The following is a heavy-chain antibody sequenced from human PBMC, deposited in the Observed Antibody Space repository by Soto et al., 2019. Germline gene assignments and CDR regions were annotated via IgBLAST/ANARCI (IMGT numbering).Heavy chain of an antibody. CDR2: INHSGST. V-gene: IGHV4-34*01. D-gene: IGHD2-15*01. CDR1: GGSFSGYY. Sequence: SETLSLTCAVYGGSFSGYYWSWIRQPPGKGLEWIGEINHSGSTNYNPSLKSRVTISVDTSKNQFSLKLSSVTAADTAVYYCARRGGYCSGGSCYDYWGQGTLVTVSS. CDR3: ARRGGYCSGGSCYDY. J-gene: IGHJ4*02.